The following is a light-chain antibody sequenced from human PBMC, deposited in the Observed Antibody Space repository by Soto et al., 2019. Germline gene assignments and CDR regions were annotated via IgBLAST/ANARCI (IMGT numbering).Light chain of an antibody. CDR3: QQYNSYLWT. Sequence: DIQMTQSPSTLSASVGDGVTITSRASQTISYWLAWYQQKPGKDPNLLIYDVSNLESGVPSRFSGSASGTEFTLTISSLQPDDFATYYCQQYNSYLWTFGQGTKVDIK. CDR2: DVS. CDR1: QTISYW. J-gene: IGKJ1*01. V-gene: IGKV1-5*01.